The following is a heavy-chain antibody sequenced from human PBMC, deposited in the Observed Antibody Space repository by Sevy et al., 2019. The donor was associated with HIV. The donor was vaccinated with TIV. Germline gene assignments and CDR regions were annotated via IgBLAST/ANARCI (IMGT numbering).Heavy chain of an antibody. J-gene: IGHJ6*02. V-gene: IGHV3-30-3*01. CDR2: ISYDGSDK. CDR3: ARPRANYVDHYFFYAMDV. D-gene: IGHD4-17*01. CDR1: GFALSNYYA. Sequence: GGSLRLSCAASGFALSNYYAMHWVRQAPVKGLEWVALISYDGSDKYYADSVKGRFTISRDNFKNTLYLQMNSLTTEDTAVYYCARPRANYVDHYFFYAMDVWGQRTTVTVSS.